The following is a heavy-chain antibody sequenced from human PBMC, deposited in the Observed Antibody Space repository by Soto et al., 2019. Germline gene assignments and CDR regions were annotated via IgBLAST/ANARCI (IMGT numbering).Heavy chain of an antibody. Sequence: QVQLVESGGGVVQPGRSLRLSCAASGFTFSSYGMHWVRQAPGKGLEWVAVIWYDGSNKYYADSVKGRFTISRDNSKSTLYLQMNSLRAEDTAVYYCARDRGDYYAIYYFCGMDVWGQGTTVTVSS. D-gene: IGHD1-26*01. CDR3: ARDRGDYYAIYYFCGMDV. CDR1: GFTFSSYG. CDR2: IWYDGSNK. J-gene: IGHJ6*02. V-gene: IGHV3-33*01.